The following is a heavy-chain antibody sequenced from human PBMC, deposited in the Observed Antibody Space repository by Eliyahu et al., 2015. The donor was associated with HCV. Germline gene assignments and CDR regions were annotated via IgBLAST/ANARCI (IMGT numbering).Heavy chain of an antibody. CDR1: GGSISSYY. D-gene: IGHD6-19*01. CDR3: ARASIPNTSGWYGY. J-gene: IGHJ4*02. V-gene: IGHV4-59*01. CDR2: IYYSGST. Sequence: QVQLQESGPGLVKPSETLSLTCTVSGGSISSYYWSWIRQPPGKGLEWIGYIYYSGSTNYNPSLKSRVTISVDTSKNQFSLKLSSVTAADTAVYYCARASIPNTSGWYGYWGQGTLVTVSS.